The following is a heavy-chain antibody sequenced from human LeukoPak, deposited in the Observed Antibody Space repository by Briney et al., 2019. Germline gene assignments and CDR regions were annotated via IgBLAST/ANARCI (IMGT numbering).Heavy chain of an antibody. J-gene: IGHJ4*02. D-gene: IGHD3-22*01. V-gene: IGHV1-69*05. CDR3: ASILDSSGYLDY. CDR2: IIPIFGTA. Sequence: ALVKVSCKASGGTFSSYAISWVRQAPGQGLEWMGGIIPIFGTANYAQKFQGRVTIPTDESTSTAYMELSSLRSEDTAVYYCASILDSSGYLDYWGQGTLVTVSS. CDR1: GGTFSSYA.